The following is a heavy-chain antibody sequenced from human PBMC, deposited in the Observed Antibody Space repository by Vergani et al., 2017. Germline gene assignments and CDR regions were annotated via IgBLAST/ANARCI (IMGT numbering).Heavy chain of an antibody. V-gene: IGHV1-69*01. CDR3: ARNPVAAADLYYFDY. CDR1: GGTFSSYA. Sequence: QVQLVQSGAEVKKPGSSVKVSCKASGGTFSSYAISCVRQAPGQGLEWMGGIIPIFGTANYAQKFQGRVTITADESTSTAYMELSSLRSEDTAVYYCARNPVAAADLYYFDYWGQGTLVTVSS. D-gene: IGHD6-13*01. CDR2: IIPIFGTA. J-gene: IGHJ4*02.